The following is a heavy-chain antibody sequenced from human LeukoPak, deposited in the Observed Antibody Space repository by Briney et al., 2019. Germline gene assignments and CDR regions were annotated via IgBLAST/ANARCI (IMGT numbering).Heavy chain of an antibody. CDR1: GGTFSSYA. CDR2: ISAYNGNT. CDR3: ARALHCGSCYSGLGDYYYYMDV. Sequence: GASVKVSCKASGGTFSSYAISWVRQAPGQGLEWMGWISAYNGNTNYAQKLQGRVTMTTDTSTSTAYMELRSLRSDDTAVYYCARALHCGSCYSGLGDYYYYMDVWGKGTTVTVSS. V-gene: IGHV1-18*01. J-gene: IGHJ6*03. D-gene: IGHD2-15*01.